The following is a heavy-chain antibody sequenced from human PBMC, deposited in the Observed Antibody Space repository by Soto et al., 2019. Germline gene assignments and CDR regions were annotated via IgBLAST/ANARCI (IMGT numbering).Heavy chain of an antibody. Sequence: EVQLLESGGGLVQPGGSLRLSCAASGFTFSSYALNWVRQAPGKGLEWVSVISGSGDNTYYADSVKGRLTISRDNTKNTLFLEMHSLRAEDPAVYYCAMDLGTGEFWSAYYTSSDMDVWGKGTRVTVSS. CDR3: AMDLGTGEFWSAYYTSSDMDV. J-gene: IGHJ6*03. CDR2: ISGSGDNT. D-gene: IGHD3-3*01. V-gene: IGHV3-23*01. CDR1: GFTFSSYA.